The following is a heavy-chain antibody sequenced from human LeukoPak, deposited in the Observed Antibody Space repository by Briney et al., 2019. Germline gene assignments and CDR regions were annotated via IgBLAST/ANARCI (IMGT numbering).Heavy chain of an antibody. J-gene: IGHJ4*02. CDR3: ARGSHESAAALDY. Sequence: GGSLRLSCAASGFNFRTYGMHWVRQAPGQALEWVSVIWYDGSKKYYADSVKGRFTISRDNSKNTMYLQMDSLRADDTAVYYCARGSHESAAALDYWGQGTLVSVSS. V-gene: IGHV3-33*01. CDR2: IWYDGSKK. CDR1: GFNFRTYG. D-gene: IGHD6-13*01.